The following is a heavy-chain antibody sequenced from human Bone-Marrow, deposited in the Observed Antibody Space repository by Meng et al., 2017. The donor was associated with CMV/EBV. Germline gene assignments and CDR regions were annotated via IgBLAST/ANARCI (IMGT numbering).Heavy chain of an antibody. D-gene: IGHD2-2*01. V-gene: IGHV1-2*02. J-gene: IGHJ4*01. Sequence: ASVKVSCKASGYTFIDYYMHWVRQAPGQGLEWMGWINPNSGGTNYAQKFQGRVTMSRDTSITTVYMELTRLRSDDTAVDYCARGRYCCSTSWSTFDYWGLGHRVTVAS. CDR2: INPNSGGT. CDR3: ARGRYCCSTSWSTFDY. CDR1: GYTFIDYY.